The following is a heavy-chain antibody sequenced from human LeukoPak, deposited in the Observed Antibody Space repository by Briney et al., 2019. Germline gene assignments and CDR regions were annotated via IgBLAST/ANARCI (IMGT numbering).Heavy chain of an antibody. J-gene: IGHJ4*02. D-gene: IGHD3-10*01. CDR2: ISSSGSTI. V-gene: IGHV3-48*04. CDR3: ARDRKYGVY. Sequence: GGSLRLSCAASGFTFSSYSMNWVRQAPGKGLEWVSYISSSGSTIYYADSVKGRFTISRDNAKSSLYLQMNSLRAEDTAVYYCARDRKYGVYWGQGTLVTVSS. CDR1: GFTFSSYS.